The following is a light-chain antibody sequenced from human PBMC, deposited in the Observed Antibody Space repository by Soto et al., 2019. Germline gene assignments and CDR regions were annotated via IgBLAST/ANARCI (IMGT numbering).Light chain of an antibody. J-gene: IGKJ5*01. CDR2: DAS. CDR3: QQFNSYPPT. CDR1: QGISSA. V-gene: IGKV1-13*02. Sequence: AIQLTQSPSSLSASVGDRVTITCRASQGISSALAWYQQKPGKAPKLLIYDASSLESGVPSRFSGSGSGTDFTLTISSLQPEDFETYYCQQFNSYPPTFGQGTRLEIK.